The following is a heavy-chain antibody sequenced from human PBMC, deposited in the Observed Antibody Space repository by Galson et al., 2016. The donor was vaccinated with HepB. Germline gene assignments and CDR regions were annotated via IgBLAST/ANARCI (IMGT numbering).Heavy chain of an antibody. J-gene: IGHJ4*02. CDR1: GYTFTTYG. V-gene: IGHV1-3*01. D-gene: IGHD2-8*01. CDR3: ARDRRLMWSDY. CDR2: ISAGNDDT. Sequence: SVKVSCKASGYTFTTYGIHWVRQAPGQRLEWMGWISAGNDDTRYSQNFQDRVTITRDTSASTAYMELSSLTSEDTAVYYCARDRRLMWSDYWGQGTLVTVSS.